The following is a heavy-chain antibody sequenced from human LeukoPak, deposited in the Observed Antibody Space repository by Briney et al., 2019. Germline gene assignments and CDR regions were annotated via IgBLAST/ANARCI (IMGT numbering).Heavy chain of an antibody. CDR3: ARVNSFTMIVVVITAYFDY. CDR2: IYRGGTT. Sequence: GGSLRLSCAASGIIVSSNYMSWVRQAPGKGLEWVSIIYRGGTTYYADSVKGRFTISRDNSKNTLYLQMNSLRAEDTAVYYCARVNSFTMIVVVITAYFDYWGQGTLVTVSS. D-gene: IGHD3-22*01. CDR1: GIIVSSNY. J-gene: IGHJ4*02. V-gene: IGHV3-53*01.